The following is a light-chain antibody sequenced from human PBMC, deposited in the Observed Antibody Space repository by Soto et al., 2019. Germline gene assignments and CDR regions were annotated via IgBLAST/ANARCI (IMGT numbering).Light chain of an antibody. CDR1: QDISNS. V-gene: IGKV1-33*01. J-gene: IGKJ4*01. CDR2: DAS. CDR3: QQYDNVPLT. Sequence: EIKVSQSPSSLSASVGDRVTITCQAGQDISNSLNWYQHRPGKAPKLLIYDASSLETGVPSRFGGSGSGTDFTFTISSLQPEDIATYYCQQYDNVPLTFAGGTKVDIK.